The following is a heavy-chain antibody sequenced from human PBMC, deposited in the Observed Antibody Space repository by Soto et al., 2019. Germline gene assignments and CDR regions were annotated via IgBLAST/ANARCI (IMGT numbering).Heavy chain of an antibody. CDR1: GFTFSSYW. Sequence: GGSLRLSCAASGFTFSSYWMSWVRQAPGKGLEWVANIKQDGSEKYYVDSVKGRFTISRDNAKNSLYLQMNSLRAEDTAVYYCARGPLYITIFGVENNWFDPWGQGTLVTVSS. CDR2: IKQDGSEK. V-gene: IGHV3-7*01. CDR3: ARGPLYITIFGVENNWFDP. J-gene: IGHJ5*02. D-gene: IGHD3-3*01.